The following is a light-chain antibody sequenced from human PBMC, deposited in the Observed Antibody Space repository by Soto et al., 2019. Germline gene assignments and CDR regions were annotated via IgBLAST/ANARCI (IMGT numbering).Light chain of an antibody. CDR1: RSNIGAGYD. J-gene: IGLJ2*01. CDR3: QSYDSSLSRV. Sequence: QSVLTQPPAVSGAPGRRVTISCTGSRSNIGAGYDVHWYQQLPGTAPKLLIYGNSNRPSGVPDRFSGSKSGTSASLAITGLQAEDEADYYCQSYDSSLSRVFGGGTKLTVL. CDR2: GNS. V-gene: IGLV1-40*01.